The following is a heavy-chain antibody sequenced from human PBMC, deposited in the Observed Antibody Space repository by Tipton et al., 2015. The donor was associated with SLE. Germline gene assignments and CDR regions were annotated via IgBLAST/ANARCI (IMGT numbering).Heavy chain of an antibody. CDR1: GASIRNDGYC. CDR3: ARNYYDSSGLNWFDP. V-gene: IGHV4-31*03. D-gene: IGHD3-22*01. J-gene: IGHJ5*02. Sequence: TLSLTCTVSGASIRNDGYCWSWIRQHPGKGLEWLGYIYYTGNTYFNPSLRSRLSISLDTSKNQFSLSLSSVTAADTAVYYCARNYYDSSGLNWFDPWGQGTLVTVSP. CDR2: IYYTGNT.